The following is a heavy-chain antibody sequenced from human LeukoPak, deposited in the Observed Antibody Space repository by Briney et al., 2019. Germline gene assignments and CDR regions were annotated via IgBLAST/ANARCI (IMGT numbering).Heavy chain of an antibody. CDR3: AKEGVSCYDSSGYSI. V-gene: IGHV3-33*06. CDR1: GFTFSSYG. J-gene: IGHJ3*02. Sequence: GGSLRLSCAASGFTFSSYGMHWVRQAPGKGLEWVAVIWYDGSNKYYADSVKGRFTISRDNSKNTLYLQMNSLRAEDTAVYYCAKEGVSCYDSSGYSIWGQGTMVTVSS. D-gene: IGHD3-22*01. CDR2: IWYDGSNK.